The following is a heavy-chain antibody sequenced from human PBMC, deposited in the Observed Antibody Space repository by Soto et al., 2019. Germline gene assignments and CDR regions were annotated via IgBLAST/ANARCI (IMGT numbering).Heavy chain of an antibody. Sequence: QVQLVESGGGVVQPGRSLRLSCAASGFTFSSYGMHWVRQAPGKGLEWVAVISYDGSNKYYADSVKGRFTISRDNSKNTLYLQINSLRAEDTAVFYCANPPPSREYGGYFDYWGQGTLVTVSS. CDR1: GFTFSSYG. CDR3: ANPPPSREYGGYFDY. V-gene: IGHV3-30*18. D-gene: IGHD3-16*01. CDR2: ISYDGSNK. J-gene: IGHJ4*02.